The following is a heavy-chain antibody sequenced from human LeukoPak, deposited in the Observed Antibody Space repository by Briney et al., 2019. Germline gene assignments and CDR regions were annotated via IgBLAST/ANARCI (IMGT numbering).Heavy chain of an antibody. CDR1: GGSISSGGYY. CDR2: IYYSGST. D-gene: IGHD6-19*01. CDR3: ARVSGASGWYYFDY. J-gene: IGHJ4*02. V-gene: IGHV4-31*03. Sequence: SQTLSLTCTVFGGSISSGGYYWSWIRQHPGKGLEWIGYIYYSGSTYYNPSLKSRVTISVDTSKNQFSLKLSSVTAADTAVYYCARVSGASGWYYFDYWGQGTLVTVSS.